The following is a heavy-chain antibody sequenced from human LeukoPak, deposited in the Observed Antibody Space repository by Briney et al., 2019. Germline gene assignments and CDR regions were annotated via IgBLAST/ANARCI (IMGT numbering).Heavy chain of an antibody. CDR2: IYYSGST. D-gene: IGHD6-6*01. V-gene: IGHV4-59*01. CDR1: GGSISSYY. CDR3: ARFFGQLVSFDY. J-gene: IGHJ4*02. Sequence: PSETLSLTCTVSGGSISSYYWSWIRQPPGKGLEWIGYIYYSGSTNYNPSLKSRVTISVDTSKNQFPLKLSSVTAADTAVYYCARFFGQLVSFDYWGQGTLVTVSS.